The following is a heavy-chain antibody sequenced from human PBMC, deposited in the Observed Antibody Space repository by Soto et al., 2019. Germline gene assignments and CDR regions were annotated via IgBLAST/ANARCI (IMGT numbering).Heavy chain of an antibody. D-gene: IGHD1-26*01. V-gene: IGHV1-69*13. CDR2: IIPIFGTA. CDR1: GGTFSSYA. J-gene: IGHJ3*02. CDR3: ARDGVVGAPGAFDI. Sequence: SLKVSCKASGGTFSSYAISCVRQSPGQGLEWMGGIIPIFGTANYAQKFQGRVTITADESTSTAYMELSSLRSEDTAVYYCARDGVVGAPGAFDIWGQGTMVTVSS.